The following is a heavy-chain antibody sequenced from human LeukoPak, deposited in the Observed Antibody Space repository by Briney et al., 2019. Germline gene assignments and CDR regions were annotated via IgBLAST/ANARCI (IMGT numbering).Heavy chain of an antibody. CDR3: ARFYTVPYYYYGMDV. Sequence: GGSLRLSCVASGFTFSNYWMHWVRQAPGKGLEWVAIISNDGSRKYYADSVKGRFTISRDNSKNTLYLQMNSLRAEDTAVYYCARFYTVPYYYYGMDVWGQGTTVTVSS. CDR2: ISNDGSRK. CDR1: GFTFSNYW. V-gene: IGHV3-30*03. D-gene: IGHD3-16*01. J-gene: IGHJ6*02.